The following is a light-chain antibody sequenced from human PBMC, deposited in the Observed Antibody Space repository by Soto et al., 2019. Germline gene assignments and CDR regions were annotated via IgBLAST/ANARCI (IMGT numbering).Light chain of an antibody. CDR3: HQRSTWPFT. CDR2: DAS. V-gene: IGKV3-11*01. J-gene: IGKJ3*01. Sequence: EIVLTQSPPTLSLSPGERATLSCRASQSISSYLAWYQQKPDQAPRLLIYDASNRATGIPARFSGSGSETEFTLTISSLEPEDFAVYYCHQRSTWPFTFGPGTKVDIK. CDR1: QSISSY.